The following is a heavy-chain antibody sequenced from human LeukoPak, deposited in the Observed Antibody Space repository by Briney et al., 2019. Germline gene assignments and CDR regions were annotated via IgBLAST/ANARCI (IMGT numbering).Heavy chain of an antibody. CDR3: AKESGDHFEAFDI. J-gene: IGHJ3*02. CDR1: GFTFSTYG. CDR2: IRYDRTNK. Sequence: GGSLRLSCAASGFTFSTYGMHRVRQAPGKGLEWVAFIRYDRTNKNYVDSVKGRFTISRDSSKNTLYLQMNSLGAEDTAVYYCAKESGDHFEAFDIWGQGTMVTVSS. V-gene: IGHV3-30*02. D-gene: IGHD1-26*01.